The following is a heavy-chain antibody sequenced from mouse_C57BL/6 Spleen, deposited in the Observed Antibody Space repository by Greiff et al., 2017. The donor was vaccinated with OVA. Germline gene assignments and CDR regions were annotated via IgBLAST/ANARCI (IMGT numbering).Heavy chain of an antibody. CDR1: GFSLTSYG. CDR3: ARNLPLYDGYYGGAMDY. CDR2: IWSGGST. D-gene: IGHD2-3*01. V-gene: IGHV2-2*01. J-gene: IGHJ4*01. Sequence: QVQLKESGPGLVQPSQSLSITCTVSGFSLTSYGVHWVRQSPGKGLEWLGVIWSGGSTDYNAAFISRLSISKDNSKSQVFFKMNSLQADDTAIYYCARNLPLYDGYYGGAMDYWGQGTSVTVSS.